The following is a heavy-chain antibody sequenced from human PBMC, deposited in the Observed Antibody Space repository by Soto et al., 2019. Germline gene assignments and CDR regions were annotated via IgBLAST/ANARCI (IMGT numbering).Heavy chain of an antibody. D-gene: IGHD4-17*01. CDR2: MNPNSGNT. J-gene: IGHJ4*02. Sequence: ASVKVSCKASGYTFTSYDINWVRQATGQGLERKGWMNPNSGNTGYEQKFQGRVTMTRNTSISTAYMELSSLRSEFTAVYYCEREDENGDYSDSWGQGTLVTVS. CDR1: GYTFTSYD. V-gene: IGHV1-8*01. CDR3: EREDENGDYSDS.